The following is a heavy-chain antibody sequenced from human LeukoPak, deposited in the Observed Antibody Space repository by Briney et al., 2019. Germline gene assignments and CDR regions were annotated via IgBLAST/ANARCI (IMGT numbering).Heavy chain of an antibody. CDR3: ARQRGVGEIDY. Sequence: SETLSLTCTVSGVSIRRDDWSWIPGPPGPGLECCGYMDYSGSTNYHPSLNHRVTISVDTSKNQFSLKLSSVTAADTAVYYCARQRGVGEIDYWGQGTLVSVSS. V-gene: IGHV4-59*08. CDR1: GVSIRRDD. CDR2: MDYSGST. D-gene: IGHD3-16*01. J-gene: IGHJ4*02.